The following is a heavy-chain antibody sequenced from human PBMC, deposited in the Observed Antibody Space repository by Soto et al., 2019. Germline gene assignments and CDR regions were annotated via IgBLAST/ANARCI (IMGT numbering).Heavy chain of an antibody. CDR3: GRTVSTTIVYYYYYMDV. CDR2: IKQDGSEK. D-gene: IGHD2-2*01. Sequence: GGSLRLSCAASGFTFSTYWMSWVRQAPGKGLEWVANIKQDGSEKYSVDSGKGRFTISRDNAKNSLYLQMNSLRAEDTAVYFCGRTVSTTIVYYYYYMDVWGKGTTVTVSS. V-gene: IGHV3-7*01. CDR1: GFTFSTYW. J-gene: IGHJ6*03.